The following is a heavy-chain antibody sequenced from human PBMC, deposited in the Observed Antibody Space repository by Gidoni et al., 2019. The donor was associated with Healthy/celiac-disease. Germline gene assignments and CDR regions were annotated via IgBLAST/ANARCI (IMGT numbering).Heavy chain of an antibody. Sequence: EVQLVQSGAEVKKPGESLRISCKGSGYSFTSYWISWVRQMPGKGLEWMGRIDPSDSYTNYSPSFQGHVTISADKSSSTAYLQWSSMKASDTAMYYCARHFGVVHYQYYYYGMDVWGQGTTVTVSS. D-gene: IGHD3-3*01. V-gene: IGHV5-10-1*03. CDR1: GYSFTSYW. CDR2: IDPSDSYT. CDR3: ARHFGVVHYQYYYYGMDV. J-gene: IGHJ6*02.